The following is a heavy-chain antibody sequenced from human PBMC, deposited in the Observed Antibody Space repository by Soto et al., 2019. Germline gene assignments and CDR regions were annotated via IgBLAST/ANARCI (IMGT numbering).Heavy chain of an antibody. CDR2: IRGGGDYT. J-gene: IGHJ4*02. V-gene: IGHV3-23*01. D-gene: IGHD6-19*01. Sequence: GGSLRLSCAASGITFSTYAMSWVRQAPGKGLEWVSAIRGGGDYTYYADSVTGRFTISRDNSKNTLYLQMNSLRAEDTAVYYCAIGGVGWFGLDYWGQGTLVTVSS. CDR1: GITFSTYA. CDR3: AIGGVGWFGLDY.